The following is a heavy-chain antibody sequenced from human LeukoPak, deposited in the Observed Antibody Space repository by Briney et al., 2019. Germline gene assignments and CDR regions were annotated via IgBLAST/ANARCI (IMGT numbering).Heavy chain of an antibody. J-gene: IGHJ4*02. D-gene: IGHD6-19*01. CDR1: GYTFTSYY. Sequence: ASVKVSCKASGYTFTSYYMHWVRQAPGQGLEWMGIINPSGGSTSYAQKFQGRVTMTEDTSTDTAYMELSSLRSEDTAVYYCATGVIGIAVAEDWGQGNLVTVSS. CDR3: ATGVIGIAVAED. CDR2: INPSGGST. V-gene: IGHV1-46*01.